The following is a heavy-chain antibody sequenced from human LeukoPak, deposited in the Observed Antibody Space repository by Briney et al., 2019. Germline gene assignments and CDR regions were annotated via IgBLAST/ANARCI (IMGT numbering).Heavy chain of an antibody. CDR2: ISGSGSNT. D-gene: IGHD3-22*01. V-gene: IGHV3-23*01. CDR1: GFSFSTYA. CDR3: ARGLEYYYDSSGYRIHFDY. J-gene: IGHJ4*02. Sequence: GGSLRLSCAASGFSFSTYAMNWVRQAPGKGLEWVSGISGSGSNTYYADSVKGRFTISRDNAKNSLYLQMNSLRAEDTAVYYCARGLEYYYDSSGYRIHFDYWGQGTLVTVSS.